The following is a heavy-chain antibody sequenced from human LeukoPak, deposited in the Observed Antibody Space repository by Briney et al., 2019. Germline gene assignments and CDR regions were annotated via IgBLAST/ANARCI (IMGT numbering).Heavy chain of an antibody. CDR2: ISGSGGST. CDR3: ARVRVTMVRGVTSPDAFDI. D-gene: IGHD3-10*01. Sequence: GGSLRLSCAASGFTFSSYAMSWVRQAPGKGLEWVSAISGSGGSTYYADSVKGRFTISRDNSKNTLYLQMNSLRAEDTAVYYCARVRVTMVRGVTSPDAFDIWGQGTMVTVSS. CDR1: GFTFSSYA. J-gene: IGHJ3*02. V-gene: IGHV3-23*01.